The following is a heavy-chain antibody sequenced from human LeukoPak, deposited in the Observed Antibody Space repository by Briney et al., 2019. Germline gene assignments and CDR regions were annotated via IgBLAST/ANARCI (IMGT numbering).Heavy chain of an antibody. CDR2: INHSGSS. CDR3: ARQYYYDSSGFPNWFDP. V-gene: IGHV4-34*01. Sequence: SETLSLTCAVYGGSFSGYYWSWIRQPPGKGLEWIGEINHSGSSNYNPSLKSRVTMSVDTSKNQFSLKLSSVTAADTAVYYCARQYYYDSSGFPNWFDPWGQGTLVTVSS. D-gene: IGHD3-22*01. CDR1: GGSFSGYY. J-gene: IGHJ5*02.